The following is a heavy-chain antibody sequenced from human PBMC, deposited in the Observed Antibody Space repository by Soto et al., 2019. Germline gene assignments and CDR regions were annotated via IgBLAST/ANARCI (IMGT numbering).Heavy chain of an antibody. CDR1: GASITGSSY. CDR2: FSLSGTT. CDR3: ARGMTPLGAPAWYYFDS. V-gene: IGHV4-4*07. Sequence: SETLSLTCTVSGASITGSSYWSWIRQPAGKGLEWIGRFSLSGTTNYNPSLRGRVTMSADVSKNQFSLRLTSVTAADTALYYCARGMTPLGAPAWYYFDSWGQGTLVTVSS. D-gene: IGHD2-15*01. J-gene: IGHJ4*02.